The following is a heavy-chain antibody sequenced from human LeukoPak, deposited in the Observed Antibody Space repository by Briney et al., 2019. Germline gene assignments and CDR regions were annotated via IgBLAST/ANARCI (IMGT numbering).Heavy chain of an antibody. V-gene: IGHV4-38-2*01. CDR2: IYHSGSP. CDR1: GYSISSGYY. Sequence: SETLSLTCAVSGYSISSGYYWGWIRQPPGKGLEWIGSIYHSGSPYYNPSLKSRVTISVDTSKNQFSLKLSSVTAADTAVYYCARIYGDGYNPSYWGQGTLVTVSS. CDR3: ARIYGDGYNPSY. D-gene: IGHD5-24*01. J-gene: IGHJ4*02.